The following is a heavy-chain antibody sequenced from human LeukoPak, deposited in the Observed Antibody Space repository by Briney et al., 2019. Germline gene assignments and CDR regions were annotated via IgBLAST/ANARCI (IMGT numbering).Heavy chain of an antibody. D-gene: IGHD2-21*01. CDR3: ASLEASRYYYYGMDV. Sequence: ASVKVSCKASGYTFTTYGISWVRQAPGQGLEWMGWISDYNGNTNYAQKLQGRVTITADESTSAAYMELSSLRSGDTAVYYCASLEASRYYYYGMDVWGQGTTVTVSS. CDR1: GYTFTTYG. V-gene: IGHV1-18*01. CDR2: ISDYNGNT. J-gene: IGHJ6*02.